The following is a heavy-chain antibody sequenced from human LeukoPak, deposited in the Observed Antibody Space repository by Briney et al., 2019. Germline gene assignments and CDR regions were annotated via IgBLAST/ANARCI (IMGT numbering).Heavy chain of an antibody. CDR1: GFTFSNYA. Sequence: GGSLRLSCAASGFTFSNYAMSWVRQAPRKGLEWVSAISGSGGSTYYADSVKGRFTISRDNSKNTLYLQMNSLRAEDTAVYYCAKGYLWSGYYSWGQGTLVTVSS. J-gene: IGHJ4*02. V-gene: IGHV3-23*01. D-gene: IGHD3-3*01. CDR3: AKGYLWSGYYS. CDR2: ISGSGGST.